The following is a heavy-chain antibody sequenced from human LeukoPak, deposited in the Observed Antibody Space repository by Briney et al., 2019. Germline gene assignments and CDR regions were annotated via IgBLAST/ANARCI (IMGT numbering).Heavy chain of an antibody. CDR3: AKDGLYYDGSEHVYYFDS. Sequence: GGSLRLSCAASGFTFSRSAMTWVRQGPGTGLEFVASIIYSGGATYYADSVKGRFTISRDNSKNTLYLQMNSLRAEDTALYYCAKDGLYYDGSEHVYYFDSWGQATLVTVSS. J-gene: IGHJ4*02. V-gene: IGHV3-23*01. CDR2: IIYSGGAT. D-gene: IGHD3-22*01. CDR1: GFTFSRSA.